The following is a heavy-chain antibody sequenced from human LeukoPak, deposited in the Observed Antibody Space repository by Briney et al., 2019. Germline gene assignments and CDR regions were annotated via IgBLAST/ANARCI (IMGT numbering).Heavy chain of an antibody. CDR3: ARETFYYDSSGYHWWFDP. J-gene: IGHJ5*02. CDR1: GGTFSSYA. Sequence: SVKVSCKASGGTFSSYAISWVRQAPGQGLEWMGGIIPIFGTANYAQKFQGRVTMTRDTSISTAYMELSRLRSDDTAVYYCARETFYYDSSGYHWWFDPWGQGTLVTVSS. CDR2: IIPIFGTA. V-gene: IGHV1-69*05. D-gene: IGHD3-22*01.